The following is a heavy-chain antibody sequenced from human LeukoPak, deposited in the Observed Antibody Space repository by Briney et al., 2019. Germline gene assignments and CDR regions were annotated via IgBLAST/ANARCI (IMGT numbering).Heavy chain of an antibody. J-gene: IGHJ4*02. CDR3: AKDTAMVTLGY. CDR2: ISGSGGST. V-gene: IGHV3-23*01. D-gene: IGHD5-18*01. Sequence: GGSLRLSCEASGLTFSRDWMGWVRQAPGKGLEWVSAISGSGGSTYYADSVKGRFTISRDNSKNTLYLQMNSLRAEDTAVYYCAKDTAMVTLGYWGQGTLVTVSS. CDR1: GLTFSRDW.